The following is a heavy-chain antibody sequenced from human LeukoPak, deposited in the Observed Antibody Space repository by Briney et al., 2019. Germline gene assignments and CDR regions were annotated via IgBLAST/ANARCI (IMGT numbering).Heavy chain of an antibody. CDR1: GYTFTSYG. V-gene: IGHV1-18*01. CDR2: ISAYNGNT. Sequence: ASVKVSCKASGYTFTSYGIIWVRQAPGQGLEWMGWISAYNGNTNYAQKFQGRVTMITDTSTSTAYMELRSLGSDDTAVYYGARDSRYDEGYWGQGTLVTVSS. CDR3: ARDSRYDEGY. D-gene: IGHD5-12*01. J-gene: IGHJ4*02.